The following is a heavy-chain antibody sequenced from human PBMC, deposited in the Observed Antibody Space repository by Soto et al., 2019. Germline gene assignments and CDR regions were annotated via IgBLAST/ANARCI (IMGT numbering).Heavy chain of an antibody. V-gene: IGHV3-30*18. D-gene: IGHD5-18*01. CDR1: GFTFSSYG. J-gene: IGHJ6*02. CDR3: AKDAGVQLWLRTYYYYGMDV. Sequence: LRLSCAASGFTFSSYGMHWVRQAPGKGLEWVAVISYDGSNKYYADSVKGRFTISRDNSKNTLYLQMNSLRAEDTAVYYCAKDAGVQLWLRTYYYYGMDVWGQGTTVTV. CDR2: ISYDGSNK.